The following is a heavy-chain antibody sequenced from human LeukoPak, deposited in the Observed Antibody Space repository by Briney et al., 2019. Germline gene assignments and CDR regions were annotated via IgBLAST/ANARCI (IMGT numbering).Heavy chain of an antibody. J-gene: IGHJ5*02. Sequence: IPSETLSLTCAVYGGSFSGYYWSWIRQPPGKGLEWIGEINHSGSTNYNPSLKSRVTISVDTSKNQFSLKLSSVTAADTAVYYCARSPDSSGYSWGQGTLVTVSS. V-gene: IGHV4-34*01. CDR1: GGSFSGYY. D-gene: IGHD3-22*01. CDR3: ARSPDSSGYS. CDR2: INHSGST.